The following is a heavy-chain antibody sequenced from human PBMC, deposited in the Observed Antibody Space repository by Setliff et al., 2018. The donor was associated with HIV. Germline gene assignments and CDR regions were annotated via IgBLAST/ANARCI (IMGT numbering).Heavy chain of an antibody. V-gene: IGHV4-34*01. D-gene: IGHD6-13*01. CDR3: ATYSSSWPDY. J-gene: IGHJ4*02. CDR1: GGSFSGYY. CDR2: VTDDGSA. Sequence: PSETLSLTCAVYGGSFSGYYWGWIRQPPGKGLEWIGEVTDDGSANYNPSLKSRVTISLVTSKNQFSLKLSSVTAADTAVYYCATYSSSWPDYWGQGTLVTVSS.